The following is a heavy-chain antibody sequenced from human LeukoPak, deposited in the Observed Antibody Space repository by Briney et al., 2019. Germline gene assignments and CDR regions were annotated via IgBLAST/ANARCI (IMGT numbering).Heavy chain of an antibody. V-gene: IGHV4-59*01. Sequence: PSETLSLTCTVSGGSISSYYWSWIRQPPGKGLEWIGYIYYSGSTNYNPSLESRVTISVDTSKNQFSLKLSSVTAADTAVYYCARAMVSEFDYWGQGTLVTVSS. J-gene: IGHJ4*02. CDR3: ARAMVSEFDY. D-gene: IGHD3-10*01. CDR1: GGSISSYY. CDR2: IYYSGST.